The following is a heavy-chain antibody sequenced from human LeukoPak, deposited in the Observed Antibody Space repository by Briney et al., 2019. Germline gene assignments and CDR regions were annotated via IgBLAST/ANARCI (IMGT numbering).Heavy chain of an antibody. D-gene: IGHD6-25*01. J-gene: IGHJ4*02. CDR1: GFTFSRHW. CDR3: ARDLSAAFDF. CDR2: IKEDGSEE. V-gene: IGHV3-7*01. Sequence: PGGSLRLSCTASGFTFSRHWISWVRQTPGKGLEWVANIKEDGSEEYYVDSVKGRFTMSRDNAKSSLYLQMNSLRAEDTALYYCARDLSAAFDFWGQGVLVTVSS.